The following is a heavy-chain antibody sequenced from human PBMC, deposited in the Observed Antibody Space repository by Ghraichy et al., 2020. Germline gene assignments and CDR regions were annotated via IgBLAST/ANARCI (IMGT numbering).Heavy chain of an antibody. J-gene: IGHJ4*02. CDR2: IYSGGST. CDR1: GFTVSSNY. D-gene: IGHD1-26*01. CDR3: AREIVGATTGADY. V-gene: IGHV3-53*01. Sequence: SCAASGFTVSSNYMSWVRQAPGKGLEWVSVIYSGGSTYYADSVKGRFTISRDNSKNTLYLQMNSLRAEDTAVYYCAREIVGATTGADYWGQGTLVTVSS.